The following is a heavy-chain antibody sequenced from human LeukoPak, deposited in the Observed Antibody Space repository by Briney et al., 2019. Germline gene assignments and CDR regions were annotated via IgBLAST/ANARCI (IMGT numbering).Heavy chain of an antibody. J-gene: IGHJ4*02. CDR2: ISYDGSNK. CDR3: AKGSYSSSWSTGDY. D-gene: IGHD6-13*01. CDR1: GFTFSSYA. V-gene: IGHV3-30*04. Sequence: PGRSLRLSCAASGFTFSSYAMHWVRQAPGKGLEWVAVISYDGSNKYYADSVKGRFTISRDNSKNTLYLQMNSLRAEDTAVYYCAKGSYSSSWSTGDYWGQGTLVTVSS.